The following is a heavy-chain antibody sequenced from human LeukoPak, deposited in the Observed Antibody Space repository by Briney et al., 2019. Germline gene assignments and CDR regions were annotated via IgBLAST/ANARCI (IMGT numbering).Heavy chain of an antibody. Sequence: PSETLSLTCSVSGGSISSSAYYWGWIRQPPGQGLKWIGSIYYSGNTYYNPSLKSPVTISLDTSKNQFSLNLSSVTAADTAVYYCARDYSYYYDSSGYSDYWGQGTLVTVSS. V-gene: IGHV4-39*07. CDR1: GGSISSSAYY. J-gene: IGHJ4*02. CDR3: ARDYSYYYDSSGYSDY. D-gene: IGHD3-22*01. CDR2: IYYSGNT.